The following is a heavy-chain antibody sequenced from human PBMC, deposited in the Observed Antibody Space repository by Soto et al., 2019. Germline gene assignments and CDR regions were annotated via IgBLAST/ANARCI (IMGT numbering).Heavy chain of an antibody. Sequence: PSETLSLTCTVSGGSISSSSSYWGWIRQPPGKGLEWVGSIYYLGNTYYNPSLESRVTISVDKSKNQFSLKLMSLSAADTAVYYCGRLEGLATISYYFDYWGQGALVTVSS. CDR3: GRLEGLATISYYFDY. J-gene: IGHJ4*02. D-gene: IGHD3-9*01. CDR1: GGSISSSSSY. CDR2: IYYLGNT. V-gene: IGHV4-39*01.